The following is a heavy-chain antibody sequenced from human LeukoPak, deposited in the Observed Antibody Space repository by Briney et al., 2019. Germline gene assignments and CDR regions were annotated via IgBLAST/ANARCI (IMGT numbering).Heavy chain of an antibody. CDR2: IKSEADGGTT. Sequence: GESLRLSCVASEFTFSTSYMRWVRQAPGKGLEWVGHIKSEADGGTTHYAAPVRGRFTISRDASKNILYLQLDRLKPEDTGLYYCTAGHYSSLWGQGTLVTVSS. CDR1: EFTFSTSY. CDR3: TAGHYSSL. V-gene: IGHV3-15*01. J-gene: IGHJ4*02. D-gene: IGHD6-13*01.